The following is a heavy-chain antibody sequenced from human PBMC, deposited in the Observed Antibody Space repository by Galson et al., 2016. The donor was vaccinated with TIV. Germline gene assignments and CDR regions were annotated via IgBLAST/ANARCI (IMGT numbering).Heavy chain of an antibody. D-gene: IGHD2-21*01. J-gene: IGHJ6*02. Sequence: SLRLSCAASGLNVKSNYMTWVRQTPGKGLEFVSLISSGGYTFYADSATGRFTISRDESKNTVFLQMNSLRPEDTAIYYCARNRRFCGNECYLYYYYGMDVWGQGTTVTVSS. CDR3: ARNRRFCGNECYLYYYYGMDV. CDR2: ISSGGYT. V-gene: IGHV3-66*02. CDR1: GLNVKSNY.